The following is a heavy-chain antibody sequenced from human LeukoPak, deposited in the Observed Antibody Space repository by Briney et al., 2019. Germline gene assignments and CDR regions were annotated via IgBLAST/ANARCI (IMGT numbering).Heavy chain of an antibody. Sequence: SETLSLTCTVSGGSISSYYWSWIRQPPGKGLEWIGYIYYSGSTNYNPSLKSRVTISVDTSKNQFSLKLSSVTAADTAVYYCARDFGHSSGRYDYWGQGTLVTVSS. V-gene: IGHV4-59*01. CDR2: IYYSGST. CDR3: ARDFGHSSGRYDY. J-gene: IGHJ4*02. CDR1: GGSISSYY. D-gene: IGHD6-19*01.